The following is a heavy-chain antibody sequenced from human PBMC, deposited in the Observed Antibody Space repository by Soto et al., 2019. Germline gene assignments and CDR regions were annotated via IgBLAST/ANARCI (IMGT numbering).Heavy chain of an antibody. CDR2: IIPIFGKG. D-gene: IGHD3-22*01. J-gene: IGHJ4*02. V-gene: IGHV1-69*13. Sequence: SVKVSCKASGDTFSIYAINWVRQAPGHGLEWMGGIIPIFGKGNYTPKFQGRVTMTADESTHTAYMELNSLGSEDTAVYYCASPQDLSYYERGHPPPLNCWGQGTVVTVS. CDR3: ASPQDLSYYERGHPPPLNC. CDR1: GDTFSIYA.